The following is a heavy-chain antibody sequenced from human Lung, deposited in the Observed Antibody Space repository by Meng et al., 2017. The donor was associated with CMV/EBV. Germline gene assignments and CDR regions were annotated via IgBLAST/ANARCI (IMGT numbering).Heavy chain of an antibody. V-gene: IGHV3-30*02. D-gene: IGHD1-26*01. Sequence: GESLKISCAASGITFSRYGMDWVRQGPGKGLEWVAFIENDGSNKYYADSVKGRFTISRDNSKNAVHLQMNSLRAEDTALYYCVKFFRWDQPDDAFDIWGHGTMVTVSS. CDR1: GITFSRYG. J-gene: IGHJ3*02. CDR2: IENDGSNK. CDR3: VKFFRWDQPDDAFDI.